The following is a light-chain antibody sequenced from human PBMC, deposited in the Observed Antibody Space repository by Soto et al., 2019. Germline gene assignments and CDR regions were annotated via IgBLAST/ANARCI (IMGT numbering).Light chain of an antibody. CDR1: QSVSSN. V-gene: IGKV3-20*01. CDR3: QQYGSSQT. J-gene: IGKJ1*01. CDR2: GAS. Sequence: EIVMTQSPSTLSVSPGERVTLSCRASQSVSSNLAWYQQKPGQAPRLLIYGASTRATGIPARFSGSGSGTDFTLTISRLEPEDFAVYYCQQYGSSQTFGQGTKV.